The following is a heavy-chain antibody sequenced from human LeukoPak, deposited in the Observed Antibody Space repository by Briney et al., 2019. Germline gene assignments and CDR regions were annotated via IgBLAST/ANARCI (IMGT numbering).Heavy chain of an antibody. CDR3: ARHSEGPVNDAFDI. J-gene: IGHJ3*02. CDR2: LSSSGRYT. CDR1: GFSFSEYY. Sequence: PGRSLRLSCAASGFSFSEYYMTWIRQAPGKGLEWVSNLSSSGRYTNYADSVRGRFTISRDNAKKSLYLQMNSLRAEDTAVYYCARHSEGPVNDAFDIWGQGTKVTVSS. V-gene: IGHV3-11*03. D-gene: IGHD2-2*01.